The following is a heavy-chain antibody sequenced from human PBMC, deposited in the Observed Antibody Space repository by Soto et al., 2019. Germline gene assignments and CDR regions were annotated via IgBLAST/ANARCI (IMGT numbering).Heavy chain of an antibody. D-gene: IGHD3-10*01. Sequence: SETLSLTCAVYGGSFSGYYWSWIRQPPGKGLEWIGEINHSGSTNYNPSLKSRVTISVDTSKNQFSLKLSSVTAADTAVYYCARGSAPPMVRGRLFDYWGQGTLVTVSS. J-gene: IGHJ4*02. CDR2: INHSGST. V-gene: IGHV4-34*01. CDR3: ARGSAPPMVRGRLFDY. CDR1: GGSFSGYY.